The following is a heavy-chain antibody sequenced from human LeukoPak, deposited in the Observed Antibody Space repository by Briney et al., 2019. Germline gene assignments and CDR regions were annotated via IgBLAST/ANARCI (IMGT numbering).Heavy chain of an antibody. V-gene: IGHV3-21*04. CDR3: AKGPSNSSWYGRVS. Sequence: PGGSLRLSCAASGFTFSSFSMDWVRQAPGKGLEWVSSISSGSNYIYCADSVKGRFTISRDNSKNTLYLQMNSLTAEDTAVYYCAKGPSNSSWYGRVSWGQGTLVTVSS. CDR2: ISSGSNYI. J-gene: IGHJ5*02. D-gene: IGHD6-13*01. CDR1: GFTFSSFS.